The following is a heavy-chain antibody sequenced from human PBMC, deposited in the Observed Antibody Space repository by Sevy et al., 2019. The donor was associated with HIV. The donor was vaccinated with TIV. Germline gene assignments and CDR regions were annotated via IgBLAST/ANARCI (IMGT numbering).Heavy chain of an antibody. D-gene: IGHD3-10*01. J-gene: IGHJ6*02. CDR2: ISGSGGST. CDR1: GFTFSSYA. CDR3: AKDLAGSSLTWNYGMDV. V-gene: IGHV3-23*01. Sequence: GGSLRLSCAASGFTFSSYAMSWVRQAPGKGLEWVSAISGSGGSTYYADSVKGRFTISRDNSKNTLYLQMNSLRAEDTAVYYCAKDLAGSSLTWNYGMDVWGQWTTVTVSS.